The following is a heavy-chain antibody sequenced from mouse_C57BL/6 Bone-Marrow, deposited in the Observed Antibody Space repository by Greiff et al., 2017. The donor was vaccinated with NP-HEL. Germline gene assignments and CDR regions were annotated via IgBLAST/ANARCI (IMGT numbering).Heavy chain of an antibody. CDR1: GYTFTSYT. CDR2: INPSSGYT. V-gene: IGHV1-4*01. CDR3: ARYDGYYLARFAY. D-gene: IGHD2-3*01. J-gene: IGHJ3*01. Sequence: VMLVESGAELARPGASVKMSCKASGYTFTSYTMHWVRQRPGQGLEWIGYINPSSGYTKYNQKFKDKATLTADKSSSTAYMQLSSLTSEDSAVYYCARYDGYYLARFAYWGQGTLVTVSA.